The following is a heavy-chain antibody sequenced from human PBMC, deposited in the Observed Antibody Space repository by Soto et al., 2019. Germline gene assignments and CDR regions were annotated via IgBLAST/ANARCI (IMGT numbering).Heavy chain of an antibody. D-gene: IGHD2-8*01. V-gene: IGHV4-31*03. CDR2: IYYSGST. Sequence: SETLSLTCTVSGGSISSGGYYWSWIRQHPGKGLEWIGYIYYSGSTYYNPSLKSRVTISVDTSKNQFSLKLSSVTAADTAVYYCARSQGDFMVYAIPYYYYYYMDVWGKGTTVTVSS. CDR1: GGSISSGGYY. CDR3: ARSQGDFMVYAIPYYYYYYMDV. J-gene: IGHJ6*03.